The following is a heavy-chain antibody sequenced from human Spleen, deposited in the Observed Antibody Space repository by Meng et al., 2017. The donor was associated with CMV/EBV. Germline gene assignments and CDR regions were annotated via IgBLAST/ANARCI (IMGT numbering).Heavy chain of an antibody. CDR1: GFTFSSYS. J-gene: IGHJ4*02. Sequence: EVQLVESGXXLXKPGGXXRXXXXASGFTFSSYSMNWVRQAPGKGLEWVSSISSSSSYIYYADSVKGRFTISRDNAKNSLYLQMNSLRAEDTAVYYCARWLRRGFYYFDYWGQGTLVTVSS. CDR3: ARWLRRGFYYFDY. D-gene: IGHD5-12*01. CDR2: ISSSSSYI. V-gene: IGHV3-21*01.